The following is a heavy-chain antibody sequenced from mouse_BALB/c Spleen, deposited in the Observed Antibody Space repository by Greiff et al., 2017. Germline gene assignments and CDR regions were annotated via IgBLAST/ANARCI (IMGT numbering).Heavy chain of an antibody. CDR3: ARQITTAYFDY. Sequence: EVKVVESGPELVKPGASVKISCKASGYSFTGYFMNWVMQSHGKSLEWIGRINPYNGDTFYNQKFKGKATLTVDKSSSTAHMELRSLASEDSAVYYCARQITTAYFDYWGQGTTLTVSS. J-gene: IGHJ2*01. D-gene: IGHD1-2*01. V-gene: IGHV1-20*02. CDR1: GYSFTGYF. CDR2: INPYNGDT.